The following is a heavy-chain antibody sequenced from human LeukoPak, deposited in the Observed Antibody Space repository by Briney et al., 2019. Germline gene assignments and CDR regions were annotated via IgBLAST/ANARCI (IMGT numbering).Heavy chain of an antibody. Sequence: SETLSLTCTVSGTSITSYHWSWIRQPPGKGLEWIGYYSGSTNYNPSLKSRVTISVNTSKNQCSLKLSSVTAADTAVYYCARHEAWFDPWGQGTLVTVSS. CDR3: ARHEAWFDP. CDR2: YSGST. CDR1: GTSITSYH. V-gene: IGHV4-59*08. J-gene: IGHJ5*02.